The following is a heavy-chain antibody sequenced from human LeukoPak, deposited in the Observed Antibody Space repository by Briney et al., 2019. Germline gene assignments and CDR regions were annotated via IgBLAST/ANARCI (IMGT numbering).Heavy chain of an antibody. CDR1: GGSISSYY. CDR3: ATNGYYCMDV. D-gene: IGHD2-8*01. J-gene: IGHJ6*03. V-gene: IGHV4-4*07. CDR2: IYTSGTI. Sequence: SETLSLTCTVSGGSISSYYWSWIRQPAGTALEWIGRIYTSGTITYYPSLKSRVTMSVDKSQNQFSLKVNSLTAADTAVYYCATNGYYCMDVWGKGTTVTVSS.